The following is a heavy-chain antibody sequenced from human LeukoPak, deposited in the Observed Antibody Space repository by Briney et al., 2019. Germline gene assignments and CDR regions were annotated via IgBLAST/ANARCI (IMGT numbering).Heavy chain of an antibody. Sequence: PSETLSLTCAVYGGSFSGYYWSWIRQPPGKGLEGIGEINHSGSTNYNPSLKSRVTISVDTSKNQFYLKLSSVTAADTAVYYCASGRIMITFGGVIVYPNWFDPWGQGTLVTVPS. CDR2: INHSGST. CDR3: ASGRIMITFGGVIVYPNWFDP. CDR1: GGSFSGYY. V-gene: IGHV4-34*01. J-gene: IGHJ5*02. D-gene: IGHD3-16*02.